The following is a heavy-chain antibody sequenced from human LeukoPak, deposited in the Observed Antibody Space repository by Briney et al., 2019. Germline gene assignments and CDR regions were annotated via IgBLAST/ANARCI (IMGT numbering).Heavy chain of an antibody. Sequence: ASVKVSCKASGYTFTSYDINWVRQATGQGLEWMGWMNPNSGNTGYAQKFQGRVTMTRNTSISTAYMELSSLRSEDTAVYYCARDTYTIPEAFDIWGQGTMVTVSS. CDR3: ARDTYTIPEAFDI. J-gene: IGHJ3*02. V-gene: IGHV1-8*01. D-gene: IGHD2-2*02. CDR1: GYTFTSYD. CDR2: MNPNSGNT.